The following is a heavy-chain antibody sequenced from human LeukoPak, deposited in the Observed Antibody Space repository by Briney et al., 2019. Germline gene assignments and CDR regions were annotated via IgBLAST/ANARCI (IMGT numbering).Heavy chain of an antibody. CDR1: GFTFSSYA. Sequence: GGSLRLSCAAPGFTFSSYAMSWVRQAPGKGLEWVSAISGSGGSTYYADSVKGRFTISRDNSKNTLYLQMNSLRAEDTAVYYCAKDEAVVPAATDWFDPWGQGTLVTVSS. D-gene: IGHD2-2*01. CDR2: ISGSGGST. J-gene: IGHJ5*02. CDR3: AKDEAVVPAATDWFDP. V-gene: IGHV3-23*01.